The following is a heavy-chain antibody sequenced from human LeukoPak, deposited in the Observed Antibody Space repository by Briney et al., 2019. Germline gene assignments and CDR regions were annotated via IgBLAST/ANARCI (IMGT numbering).Heavy chain of an antibody. CDR1: GGSISSYY. Sequence: SETLSLTCTVSGGSISSYYWSWIRQPPGKGLEWIGEINHSGSTNYNPSLKSRVTISVDTSKNQFSLKLSSVTAADTAVYYCARGGRRGITMVRGYTDWGQGTLVTVSS. J-gene: IGHJ4*02. CDR3: ARGGRRGITMVRGYTD. D-gene: IGHD3-10*01. CDR2: INHSGST. V-gene: IGHV4-34*01.